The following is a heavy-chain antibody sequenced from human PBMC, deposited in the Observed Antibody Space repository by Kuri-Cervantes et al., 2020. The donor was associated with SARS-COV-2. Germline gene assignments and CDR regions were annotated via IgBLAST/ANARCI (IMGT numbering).Heavy chain of an antibody. V-gene: IGHV4-61*10. Sequence: ESLKISCTVSGGSISSGSYYWSWTRQPAGKGLEWIGYIYTSGSTNYNPSLKSRVTISVDTSKNQFSLKLSSVTAADTAVYYCARVSCDILTGYYLSPTFDYWGQGTLVTVSS. CDR1: GGSISSGSYY. D-gene: IGHD3-9*01. J-gene: IGHJ4*02. CDR2: IYTSGST. CDR3: ARVSCDILTGYYLSPTFDY.